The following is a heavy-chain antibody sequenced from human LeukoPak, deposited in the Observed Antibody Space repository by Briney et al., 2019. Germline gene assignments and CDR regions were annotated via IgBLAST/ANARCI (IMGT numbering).Heavy chain of an antibody. CDR1: GYTFTSYY. V-gene: IGHV1-46*03. CDR2: INPSGGST. CDR3: ARDLNPYLNIVVVPAAHTALGY. J-gene: IGHJ4*02. D-gene: IGHD2-2*01. Sequence: ASVKVSCKASGYTFTSYYMHWVRQAPGQGLEWMGIINPSGGSTSYAQKFQGRVAMTRDTSTSTVYMELSSPRSEDTAVYYCARDLNPYLNIVVVPAAHTALGYWGQGTLVTVSS.